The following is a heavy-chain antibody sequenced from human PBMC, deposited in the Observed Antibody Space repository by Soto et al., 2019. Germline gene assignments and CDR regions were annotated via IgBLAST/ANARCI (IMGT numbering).Heavy chain of an antibody. V-gene: IGHV2-5*02. CDR3: AHSLEGITVVAAYDASDI. CDR1: GFSLSTSGVG. Sequence: QITLKESGPTLVKPTQTLTLTCTFSGFSLSTSGVGVGWIRQPPGKALEWLALIYWDDDKRYSPSLKSRLTITKDTSQNHVVLTMTNMDPGDTATYYCAHSLEGITVVAAYDASDIWGQGTMVTVSS. J-gene: IGHJ3*02. CDR2: IYWDDDK. D-gene: IGHD2-15*01.